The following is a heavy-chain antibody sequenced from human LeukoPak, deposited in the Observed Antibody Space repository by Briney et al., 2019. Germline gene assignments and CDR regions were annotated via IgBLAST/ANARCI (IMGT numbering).Heavy chain of an antibody. Sequence: SETLSLTCAVYGGSFSSYYWSWIRQPPGKGLEWIGYIYYSGSTNYNPSLKSRVTISVNTSKNQFSLKLSSVTAADTAVYYCARDQAVVRSPSGWFDPWGQGTLVTVSS. CDR1: GGSFSSYY. CDR2: IYYSGST. V-gene: IGHV4-59*01. CDR3: ARDQAVVRSPSGWFDP. D-gene: IGHD2-15*01. J-gene: IGHJ5*02.